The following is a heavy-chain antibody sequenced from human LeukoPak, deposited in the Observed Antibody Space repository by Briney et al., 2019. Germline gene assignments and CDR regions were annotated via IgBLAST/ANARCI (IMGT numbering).Heavy chain of an antibody. J-gene: IGHJ6*02. Sequence: SGPTLVNPTQTLTLTCTFSGFSLSTSGMCVSWIRQPPGKALEWLARIDWDDDKYYSTSLKTRLTISKDTSKHQVVLTMTNMDPVDTATYYCARIAGIAAAGIYYYGMDVWGQGTTVTVSS. CDR3: ARIAGIAAAGIYYYGMDV. CDR1: GFSLSTSGMC. CDR2: IDWDDDK. D-gene: IGHD6-13*01. V-gene: IGHV2-70*11.